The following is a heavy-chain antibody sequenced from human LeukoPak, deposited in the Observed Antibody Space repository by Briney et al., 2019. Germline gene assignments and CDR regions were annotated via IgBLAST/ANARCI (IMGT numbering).Heavy chain of an antibody. V-gene: IGHV3-23*01. CDR2: ISVSGSRT. D-gene: IGHD6-6*01. J-gene: IGHJ4*02. Sequence: GGSLRLSCAASGFTLSSYAMSWVRQAPGKGLEWVSGISVSGSRTYYADSVKERFTISRDNYKNTLYLQMNSLRAEDTAVYYCAKLVYDSSSGYWGQGTLVTVSS. CDR1: GFTLSSYA. CDR3: AKLVYDSSSGY.